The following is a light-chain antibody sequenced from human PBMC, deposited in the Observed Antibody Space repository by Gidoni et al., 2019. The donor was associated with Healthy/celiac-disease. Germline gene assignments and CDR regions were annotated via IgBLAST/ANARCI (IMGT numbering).Light chain of an antibody. J-gene: IGKJ1*01. CDR2: AAS. Sequence: DMQMTQSPSSLSASLVNRVTITCRASQGISNYLAWYQQKPGKVPKLLIYAASTLQSGVPFRFIGSGSGTDFTLTISSLQPEDVATYYCQKYNRAPLTFGQGTKVEIK. CDR1: QGISNY. V-gene: IGKV1-27*01. CDR3: QKYNRAPLT.